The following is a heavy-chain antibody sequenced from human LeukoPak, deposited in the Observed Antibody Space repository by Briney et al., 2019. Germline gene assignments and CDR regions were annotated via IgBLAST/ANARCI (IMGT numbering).Heavy chain of an antibody. CDR3: ARSRAFNSGAFDP. V-gene: IGHV4-30-4*02. D-gene: IGHD1-26*01. J-gene: IGHJ5*02. CDR1: GGSISSGDYY. Sequence: SETLSLTCTVSGGSISSGDYYWSWIRQPPGKGLEWIGYIYYSGSTYYNPSLKSRVTISVDTSKNQFSLRLNSVTAADTAVYYCARSRAFNSGAFDPWGQGSLVTVSS. CDR2: IYYSGST.